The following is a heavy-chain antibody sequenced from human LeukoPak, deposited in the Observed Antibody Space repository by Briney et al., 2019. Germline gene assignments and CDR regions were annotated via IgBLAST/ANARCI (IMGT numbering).Heavy chain of an antibody. D-gene: IGHD3-10*01. J-gene: IGHJ5*02. V-gene: IGHV3-23*01. CDR1: RFAFSSYA. Sequence: GGSLRLSCAASRFAFSSYAMTWVRQAPGKGLEWVSTICGSSGNTYYADSVKGRFTMSRDNSRNTLFLQMNDLRVEDTAVYHCARGPTMVRGGIRTYNWFDPWGQGTLVTVSS. CDR3: ARGPTMVRGGIRTYNWFDP. CDR2: ICGSSGNT.